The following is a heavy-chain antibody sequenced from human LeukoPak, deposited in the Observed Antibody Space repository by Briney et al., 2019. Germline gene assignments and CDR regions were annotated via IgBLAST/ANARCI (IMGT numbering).Heavy chain of an antibody. D-gene: IGHD3-22*01. CDR1: GGSFSGYY. J-gene: IGHJ4*02. CDR2: INHSGST. Sequence: PSEALSLTCAVYGGSFSGYYWSWIRQPPGKGLEWIGEINHSGSTNYNPSLKSRVTISVDTSKNQFSLKLSSVTAADTAVYYCARGRGYYDSSGYYRLMYYFDYWGQGTLVTVSS. CDR3: ARGRGYYDSSGYYRLMYYFDY. V-gene: IGHV4-34*01.